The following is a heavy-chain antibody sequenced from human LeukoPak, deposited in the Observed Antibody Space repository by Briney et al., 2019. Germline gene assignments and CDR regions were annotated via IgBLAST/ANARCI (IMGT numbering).Heavy chain of an antibody. Sequence: GGSLRLSCAASGITFSSYAMHWVRQAPGKGLEWMAVISYNGNNNYYADSVKGRFTISRDNAKNSLYLQVNSLRAEDTAVYYCARDRYYYGSGSYGAFDIWGQGTMVTVSS. CDR3: ARDRYYYGSGSYGAFDI. D-gene: IGHD3-10*01. V-gene: IGHV3-30-3*01. CDR2: ISYNGNNN. CDR1: GITFSSYA. J-gene: IGHJ3*02.